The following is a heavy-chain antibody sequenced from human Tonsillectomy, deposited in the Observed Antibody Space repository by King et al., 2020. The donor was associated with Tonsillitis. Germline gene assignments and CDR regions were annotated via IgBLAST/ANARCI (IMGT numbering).Heavy chain of an antibody. CDR1: GFTFSSYS. V-gene: IGHV3-48*02. CDR2: ITSSSSTI. CDR3: ARDSSQQLGEWWFDT. D-gene: IGHD6-13*01. Sequence: VQLVESGGGLVQPGGSLRLSCAASGFTFSSYSMNWVRQAPGKGLEWVSYITSSSSTIYYADSVKGRFTISRDNAKNSLYLQMNSLRDEDTAVYYCARDSSQQLGEWWFDTWGQGTLVTVSS. J-gene: IGHJ5*02.